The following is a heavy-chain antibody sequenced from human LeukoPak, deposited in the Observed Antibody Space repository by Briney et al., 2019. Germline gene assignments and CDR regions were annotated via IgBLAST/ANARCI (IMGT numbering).Heavy chain of an antibody. D-gene: IGHD3-10*01. CDR3: ASKMGSGNYFDY. CDR2: IYYSGGS. Sequence: PSETLSLTCTVSGDSTSSNNYYWGWIRQPLGKGLEWIGSIYYSGGSYYNPSLKSRVTISVDTSRNQFSLKLSSVTAADTAEYYCASKMGSGNYFDYWGQGTLVTVSS. J-gene: IGHJ4*02. V-gene: IGHV4-39*07. CDR1: GDSTSSNNYY.